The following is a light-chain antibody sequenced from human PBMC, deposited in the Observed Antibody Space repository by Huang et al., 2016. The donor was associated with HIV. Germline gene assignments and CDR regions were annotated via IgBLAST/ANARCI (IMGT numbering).Light chain of an antibody. CDR1: QSVSSY. J-gene: IGKJ4*01. CDR2: DAS. CDR3: QQRSNWLT. V-gene: IGKV3-11*01. Sequence: EIVLTQSPATLSLSPGERATLSCRASQSVSSYLAWYQQKPGQAPRLFIYDASNRSTVIPARFSGSGAGTDFTLTISSLEPEDFAVYYCQQRSNWLTFGGGTKVEIK.